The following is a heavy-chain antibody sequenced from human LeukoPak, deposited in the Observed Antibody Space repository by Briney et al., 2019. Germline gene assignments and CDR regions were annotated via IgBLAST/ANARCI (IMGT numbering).Heavy chain of an antibody. CDR2: IYYSGST. V-gene: IGHV4-59*01. CDR1: GGSISSYY. CDR3: ARSFSGFGVVPL. J-gene: IGHJ4*02. Sequence: PSETLSLTCTGSGGSISSYYWSWIRQPPGKGLEWIGYIYYSGSTNYNPSLKSRVTISVDTSKNQFSLKLSSVTAADTAVYYCARSFSGFGVVPLWGQGTLVTVSS. D-gene: IGHD3-3*01.